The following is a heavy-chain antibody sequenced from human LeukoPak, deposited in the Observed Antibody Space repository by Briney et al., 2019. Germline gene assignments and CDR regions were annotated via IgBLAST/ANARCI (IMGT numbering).Heavy chain of an antibody. CDR2: IYHSGST. CDR1: GGSISSGGYY. J-gene: IGHJ3*02. CDR3: ARVLEYSYGSDAFDI. Sequence: SETLSLTCTVSGGSISSGGYYWSWIRQPPGKGLEWIGYIYHSGSTYYNPSLKSRVTISVDTSKNQFSLKLSSVTAADTAVYYCARVLEYSYGSDAFDIWGQGTMVTVSS. D-gene: IGHD5-18*01. V-gene: IGHV4-30-2*01.